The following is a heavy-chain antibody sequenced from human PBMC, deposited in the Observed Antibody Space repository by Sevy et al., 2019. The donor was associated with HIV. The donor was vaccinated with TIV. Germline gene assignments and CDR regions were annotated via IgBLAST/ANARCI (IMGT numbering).Heavy chain of an antibody. Sequence: GGSLRLSCTASGFTFDDYTMHWVRQAPGKGLEWVSLITSDGDTTYYSASVKGRFTISRDNRKNSLYLQMKGLRTEDTALDFCVKDNHPGYSYGDFFDFWGQGTRVTVSS. D-gene: IGHD5-18*01. CDR1: GFTFDDYT. J-gene: IGHJ4*02. CDR3: VKDNHPGYSYGDFFDF. V-gene: IGHV3-43*01. CDR2: ITSDGDTT.